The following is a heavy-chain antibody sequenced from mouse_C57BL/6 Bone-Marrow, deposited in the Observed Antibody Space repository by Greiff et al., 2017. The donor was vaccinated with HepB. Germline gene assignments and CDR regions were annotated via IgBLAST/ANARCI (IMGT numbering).Heavy chain of an antibody. J-gene: IGHJ2*01. V-gene: IGHV5-6*02. Sequence: EVTLVESGGDLVKPGGSLKLSCAASGFTFSSYGMSWVRQTPDKRLEWVATISSGGSYTYYPDSVKGRFTISRDNAKNTLYLQMSSLKYKDTALYYCGRRYYDCDFDYWGHGTTLTVS. CDR2: ISSGGSYT. D-gene: IGHD2-4*01. CDR3: GRRYYDCDFDY. CDR1: GFTFSSYG.